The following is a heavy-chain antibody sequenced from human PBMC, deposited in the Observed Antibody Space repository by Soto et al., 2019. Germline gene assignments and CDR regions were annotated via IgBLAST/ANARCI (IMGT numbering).Heavy chain of an antibody. CDR1: GLKFSNYA. D-gene: IGHD3-16*01. Sequence: GSLMLSCAAYGLKFSNYAMSLVRQAPGKGLEWVSLISATGGGTYYADSVRGRFTISRDNSHNTLYLQVHSLTAEDTAVYYCAKDRRAGGNSAFYFDFWGQGAQVTVYS. J-gene: IGHJ4*02. CDR2: ISATGGGT. CDR3: AKDRRAGGNSAFYFDF. V-gene: IGHV3-23*01.